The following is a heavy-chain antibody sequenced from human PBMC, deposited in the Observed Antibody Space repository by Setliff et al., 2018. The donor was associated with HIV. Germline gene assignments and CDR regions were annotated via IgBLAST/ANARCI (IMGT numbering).Heavy chain of an antibody. CDR3: ARDQKGYSYGYFDS. J-gene: IGHJ4*02. D-gene: IGHD5-18*01. Sequence: SETLSLTGTVSGDSIAASHWNWIRQASGRRLEWIGRMHTSGNTNYNPSLKSRVTMSVDTSKNQFSLRLSSVTAADTAVYYCARDQKGYSYGYFDSWGQGTLVTVS. CDR2: MHTSGNT. CDR1: GDSIAASH. V-gene: IGHV4-4*07.